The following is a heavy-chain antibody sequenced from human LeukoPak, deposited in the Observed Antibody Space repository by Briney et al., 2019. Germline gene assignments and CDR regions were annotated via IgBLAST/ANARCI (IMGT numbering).Heavy chain of an antibody. J-gene: IGHJ4*02. V-gene: IGHV3-74*01. CDR1: GFTFSSYW. D-gene: IGHD3-10*01. Sequence: GGSLRLSCAASGFTFSSYWMHWVRQAPGKGLVWVSRIKSDGSSTRHADHVKGRFTISRDNAKNTLYLQMNSLRAEDTAVYYCARSSFGTYKLFDYWGQGTLVTVST. CDR3: ARSSFGTYKLFDY. CDR2: IKSDGSST.